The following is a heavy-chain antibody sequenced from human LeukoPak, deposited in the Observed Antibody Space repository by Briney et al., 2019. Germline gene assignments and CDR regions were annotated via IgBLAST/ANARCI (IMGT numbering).Heavy chain of an antibody. Sequence: GGSLRLSCAASGFTFSSYEMNWVRPAPGKGLEWVSYISSSGSTIYYADSVKGRFTISRDNAKNSLYLQMNSLRAEDTAVYYCARENYGGCDYWGQGTLVTVSS. J-gene: IGHJ4*02. CDR2: ISSSGSTI. CDR3: ARENYGGCDY. CDR1: GFTFSSYE. D-gene: IGHD1-7*01. V-gene: IGHV3-48*03.